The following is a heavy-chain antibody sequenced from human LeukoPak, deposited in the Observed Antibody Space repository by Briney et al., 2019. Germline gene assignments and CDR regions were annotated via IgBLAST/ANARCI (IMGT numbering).Heavy chain of an antibody. V-gene: IGHV4-39*01. CDR1: GGSISSGSYY. Sequence: PSETLSLTCTVSGGSISSGSYYWGWIRQPPGKGLEWIGSIYYSGSTYYNPSLKSRVTISVDTSKNQFSLKLSSVTAADTAVYYCARHVSIFGVVIIPNWFDPWGQGTLVTVSS. J-gene: IGHJ5*02. CDR2: IYYSGST. CDR3: ARHVSIFGVVIIPNWFDP. D-gene: IGHD3-3*01.